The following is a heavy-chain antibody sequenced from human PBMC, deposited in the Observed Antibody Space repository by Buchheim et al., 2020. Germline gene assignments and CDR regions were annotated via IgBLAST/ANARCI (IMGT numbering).Heavy chain of an antibody. CDR1: GGTFSSYT. CDR2: IIPILGIA. D-gene: IGHD3-22*01. CDR3: ARGYYDSSGRYSMDYFDY. V-gene: IGHV1-69*02. J-gene: IGHJ4*02. Sequence: QVQLVQSGAEVKKPGSSVKVSCKASGGTFSSYTISWVRQAPGQGLEWMGRIIPILGIANYAQKFQGRVTITADKSTSTAYMELSSLRSEDTAVYYCARGYYDSSGRYSMDYFDYWGQGTL.